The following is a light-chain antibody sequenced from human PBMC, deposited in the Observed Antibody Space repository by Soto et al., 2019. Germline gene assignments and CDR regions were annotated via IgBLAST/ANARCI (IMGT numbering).Light chain of an antibody. J-gene: IGKJ2*01. V-gene: IGKV1-5*03. CDR2: KAS. CDR1: QSISSW. CDR3: QQYNIYYT. Sequence: DIQMTQSPSTLSASVGDRVTITCRASQSISSWLAWYQQKPGKAPKLLIYKASSLESGVPSRFSGSGSGTEFTLTTSSLQPDDFATYYSQQYNIYYTFGQGTKLEIK.